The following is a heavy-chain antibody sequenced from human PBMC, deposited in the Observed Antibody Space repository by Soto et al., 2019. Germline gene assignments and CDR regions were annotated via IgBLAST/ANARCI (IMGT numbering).Heavy chain of an antibody. V-gene: IGHV4-59*01. CDR2: IYHRGST. CDR3: ARGAIRSSGRQYYFDY. J-gene: IGHJ4*02. CDR1: GGSISSYY. D-gene: IGHD3-22*01. Sequence: SETLSLTCTVSGGSISSYYWSWIRQSPGKGLEWFGYIYHRGSTNYNPSLKSRVTISADTSKNQFSLKLNSVTAADTAVYYCARGAIRSSGRQYYFDYGGQGTLVTVS.